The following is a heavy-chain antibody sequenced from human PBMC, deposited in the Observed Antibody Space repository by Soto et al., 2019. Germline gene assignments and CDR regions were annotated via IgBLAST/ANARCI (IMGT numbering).Heavy chain of an antibody. V-gene: IGHV1-69*12. CDR3: ARSGKIAVAAKGRHFQH. Sequence: QVQLVQSGAEVKKPGSSVKVSCKASGGTFSSYAISWVRQAPGQGLEWMGGIIPIFGTANYAQKFQGRVTITADESTSTADMELSSLRSEDTAVYYCARSGKIAVAAKGRHFQHWGQGTLVTVSS. J-gene: IGHJ1*01. CDR1: GGTFSSYA. CDR2: IIPIFGTA. D-gene: IGHD6-19*01.